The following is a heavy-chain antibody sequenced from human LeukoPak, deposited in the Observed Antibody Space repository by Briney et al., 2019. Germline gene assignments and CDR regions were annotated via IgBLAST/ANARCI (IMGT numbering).Heavy chain of an antibody. CDR2: TNPGNGVT. D-gene: IGHD4-17*01. V-gene: IGHV1-2*04. CDR1: GSTFTGNY. J-gene: IGHJ4*02. CDR3: AIDPSDEHGAHYDS. Sequence: ASVTVSCTASGSTFTGNYFHMVRHAPAQGLEWEGWTNPGNGVTYYAQKFQGWSTMASHTSISTAYVELSSLKSDDTAVYYCAIDPSDEHGAHYDSWGQGTLDTVSS.